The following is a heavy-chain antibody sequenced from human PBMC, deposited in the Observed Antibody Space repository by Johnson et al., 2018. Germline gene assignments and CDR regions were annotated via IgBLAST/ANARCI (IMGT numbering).Heavy chain of an antibody. CDR1: GFTFSSYT. V-gene: IGHV3-21*01. CDR2: ISSSSSFI. J-gene: IGHJ6*04. D-gene: IGHD5-24*01. CDR3: ARDREIPASYDYYGMDV. Sequence: VQLVESGGGLVKPGGSLRLSCAGSGFTFSSYTINWVRQAPGKGLEWVSSISSSSSFIYYADSIKGRFTISRDNAKNSLFLQMNNLRAEDTAVYYCARDREIPASYDYYGMDVWGKGTTVTVSS.